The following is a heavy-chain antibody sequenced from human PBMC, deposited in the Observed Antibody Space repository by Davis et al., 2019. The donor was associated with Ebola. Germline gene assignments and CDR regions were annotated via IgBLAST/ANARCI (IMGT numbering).Heavy chain of an antibody. CDR3: VRDGWASLFDY. CDR2: IKHDGSVK. CDR1: GLTFSNYW. V-gene: IGHV3-7*03. Sequence: GESLKISCAASGLTFSNYWMAWGRQAPGKGLEWVAHIKHDGSVKDYVDSVKGRFTISRDNAKNSLYLQMNSLRVEDTAVYYCVRDGWASLFDYWGQGTLVTVSS. J-gene: IGHJ4*02. D-gene: IGHD6-19*01.